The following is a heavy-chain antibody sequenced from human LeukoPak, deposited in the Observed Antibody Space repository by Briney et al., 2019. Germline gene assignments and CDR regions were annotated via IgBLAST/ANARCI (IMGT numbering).Heavy chain of an antibody. CDR1: GYSLTNYW. CDR3: ARHSVTGTASFYACDI. J-gene: IGHJ3*02. Sequence: GESLKISCKGSGYSLTNYWIGWVRQMPGKGLEWMGIIYPDDSNVRYSPSFQGQVTFSADKSISTAYLQWRSLKASDTAMYYCARHSVTGTASFYACDIWGQGTMVTVSS. V-gene: IGHV5-51*01. CDR2: IYPDDSNV. D-gene: IGHD1-7*01.